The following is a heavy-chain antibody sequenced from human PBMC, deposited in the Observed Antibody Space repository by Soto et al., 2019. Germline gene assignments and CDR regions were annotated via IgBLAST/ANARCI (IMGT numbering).Heavy chain of an antibody. Sequence: EVQLLESGGGLVQPGGSLRLSCAASGFNFAHYAMAWVRQAPGKGPEWVSVIKSRGATTWYLGSVGGRFTISRDDSQNTVYPQMAKLSAEVKAPYFWARGPEGDHGMVVDAWGQGTLVTVSS. CDR2: IKSRGATT. V-gene: IGHV3-23*01. CDR1: GFNFAHYA. CDR3: ARGPEGDHGMVVDA. D-gene: IGHD2-15*01. J-gene: IGHJ4*02.